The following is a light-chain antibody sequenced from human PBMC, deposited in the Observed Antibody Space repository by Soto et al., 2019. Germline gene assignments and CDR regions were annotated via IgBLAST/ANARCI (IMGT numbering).Light chain of an antibody. Sequence: EIVMTQSPATLSVSQGERATLSFRASQSVSSDLAWYHQRPGQAPRLLIYDASHRAAGIPARFSGSGFGTDFTLTISSLEPEDAAVYYCQQRSNWPPITFGQGTRLEIK. J-gene: IGKJ5*01. V-gene: IGKV3-11*01. CDR2: DAS. CDR3: QQRSNWPPIT. CDR1: QSVSSD.